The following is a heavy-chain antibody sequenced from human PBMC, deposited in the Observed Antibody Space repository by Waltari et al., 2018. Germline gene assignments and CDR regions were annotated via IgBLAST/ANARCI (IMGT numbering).Heavy chain of an antibody. CDR3: AKSAAATIRFWYFDL. J-gene: IGHJ2*01. D-gene: IGHD6-13*01. CDR2: IGVSGVTI. CDR1: GFTFSSYA. Sequence: EVQLVASGGGLVQPGGSLRLSCAASGFTFSSYAISWVRQSPGKGLEWVSSIGVSGVTIFYEDSVKGRFTTSRDNSKNTLYLQMDSLRAEDTAIYYCAKSAAATIRFWYFDLWGRGTLVTVSS. V-gene: IGHV3-23*04.